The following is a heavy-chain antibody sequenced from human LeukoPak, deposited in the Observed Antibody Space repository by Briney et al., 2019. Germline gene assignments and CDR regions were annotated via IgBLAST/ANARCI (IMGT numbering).Heavy chain of an antibody. J-gene: IGHJ6*03. CDR3: ARVWRDILTGYYYYYYMDV. CDR2: IYYSGYT. D-gene: IGHD3-9*01. V-gene: IGHV4-59*01. CDR1: GGSISSYY. Sequence: SETLSLTCTVSGGSISSYYWSWVRQPPGKGLKWIGNIYYSGYTTYSPSLRSRVTISVDTSKNQFSLKLSSVTAADTAVYYCARVWRDILTGYYYYYYMDVWGKGTTVTVSS.